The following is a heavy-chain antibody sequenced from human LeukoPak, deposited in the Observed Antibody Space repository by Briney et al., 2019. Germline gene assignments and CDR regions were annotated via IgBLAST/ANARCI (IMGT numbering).Heavy chain of an antibody. J-gene: IGHJ4*02. V-gene: IGHV4-59*01. D-gene: IGHD5-18*01. CDR2: IYYSGNT. CDR1: GGSISSYY. CDR3: ARGASGYSHG. Sequence: KPSETLSLTCTVSGGSISSYYWSWIRQPPGKGLEWIGYIYYSGNTNYNPSLKSRVTISVDTSKNQFYLNLTSVTAADTAVYYCARGASGYSHGWGQGTLVTVSS.